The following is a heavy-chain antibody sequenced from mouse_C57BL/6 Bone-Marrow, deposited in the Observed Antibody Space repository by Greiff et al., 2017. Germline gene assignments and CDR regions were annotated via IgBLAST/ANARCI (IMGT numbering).Heavy chain of an antibody. Sequence: EVKLMESGPGMVKPSQSLSLTCTVTGYSITSGYDWHWIRHFPGNKLEWMGYISYSGSTNYNPSLKSRISITHDTSKNHFFLKLNSVTTEDTATYYCARESYYYGSNYFDYWGQGTTLTVSS. CDR2: ISYSGST. CDR3: ARESYYYGSNYFDY. V-gene: IGHV3-1*01. CDR1: GYSITSGYD. J-gene: IGHJ2*01. D-gene: IGHD1-1*01.